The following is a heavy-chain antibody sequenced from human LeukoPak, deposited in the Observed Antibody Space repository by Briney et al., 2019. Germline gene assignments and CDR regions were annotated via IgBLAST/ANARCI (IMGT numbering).Heavy chain of an antibody. Sequence: SETLSLTCTVSGGSISSSSYYWGWLRQPPGKGLEWIGSIYYSGSTYYNPSLKSRVTISVDTSKNQFSLKLSSVTAADTAVYYCARHVISGSCFATWGQGTLVTVSS. J-gene: IGHJ5*02. CDR3: ARHVISGSCFAT. CDR1: GGSISSSSYY. V-gene: IGHV4-39*01. CDR2: IYYSGST. D-gene: IGHD2-15*01.